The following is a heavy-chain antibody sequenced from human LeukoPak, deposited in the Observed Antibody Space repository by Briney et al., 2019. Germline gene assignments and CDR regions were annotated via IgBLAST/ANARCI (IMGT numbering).Heavy chain of an antibody. CDR1: GFTFSSCS. CDR3: AKDLGITIFGVSADFDY. J-gene: IGHJ4*02. V-gene: IGHV3-23*01. Sequence: PGGSLRLSCAASGFTFSSCSMNWVRQAPGKGLEWVSAISGSGGSTYYADSVKGRFTISRDNSKNTLYLQMNSLRAEDTAVYYCAKDLGITIFGVSADFDYWGQGTLVTVSS. D-gene: IGHD3-3*01. CDR2: ISGSGGST.